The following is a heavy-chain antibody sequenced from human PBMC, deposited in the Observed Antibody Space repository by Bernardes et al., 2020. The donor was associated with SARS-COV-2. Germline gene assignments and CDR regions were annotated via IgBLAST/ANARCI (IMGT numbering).Heavy chain of an antibody. CDR1: GFSLSTSGVG. CDR2: IYWADDK. V-gene: IGHV2-5*02. Sequence: SGPTLVNPPQTLTLTCTFSGFSLSTSGVGVGWIRQPPGQALEWLALIYWADDKLYSPSLTSRLTTTKDTSKTQVVLTMTNMDPVDTATYYCAQKTRGFGEPYFDYWGQGTLVTVSA. J-gene: IGHJ4*02. D-gene: IGHD3-10*01. CDR3: AQKTRGFGEPYFDY.